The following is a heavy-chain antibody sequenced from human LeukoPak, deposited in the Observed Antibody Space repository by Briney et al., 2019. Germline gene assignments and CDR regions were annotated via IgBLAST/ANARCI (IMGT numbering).Heavy chain of an antibody. J-gene: IGHJ4*02. V-gene: IGHV4-59*01. CDR3: ATGLTTGTTFDY. CDR2: IYYSGST. Sequence: VTLSLTCTVSGGSISSYYWSWIRQPPGKGLEWIGYIYYSGSTNYNPSLKSRVTISVDTSKNQFSLKLSSVTAADTAVYYCATGLTTGTTFDYWGQGTLVTVSS. D-gene: IGHD1-1*01. CDR1: GGSISSYY.